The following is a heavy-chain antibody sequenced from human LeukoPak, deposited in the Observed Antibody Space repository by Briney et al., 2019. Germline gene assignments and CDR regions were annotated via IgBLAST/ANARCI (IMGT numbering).Heavy chain of an antibody. CDR1: GFTFSSYW. V-gene: IGHV3-7*01. J-gene: IGHJ6*03. D-gene: IGHD4-11*01. CDR2: IKQDGSEK. Sequence: GGSLRLSCAASGFTFSSYWMSWVRQAPGKGLERVATIKQDGSEKYYVDSVKGRFTISRDNAKNSLYLQMNSLRAEDTAVYYCARENYSNFYYYYYYMDVWGKGTTVTVSS. CDR3: ARENYSNFYYYYYYMDV.